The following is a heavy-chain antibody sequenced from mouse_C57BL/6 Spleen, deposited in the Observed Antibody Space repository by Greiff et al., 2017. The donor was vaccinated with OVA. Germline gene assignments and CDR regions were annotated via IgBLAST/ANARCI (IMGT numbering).Heavy chain of an antibody. CDR1: GFTFNTYA. CDR2: IRSKSSNYAT. J-gene: IGHJ2*01. CDR3: VRERDYCGSSRFDY. Sequence: DVKLVESGGGLVQPKGSLKLSCAASGFTFNTYAMHWVRQAPGKGLEWVARIRSKSSNYATYYAVSVKDRFTISRDDSQSMLYLQMNNLKTEDTAMYYCVRERDYCGSSRFDYWGQGTTLTVSS. V-gene: IGHV10-3*01. D-gene: IGHD1-1*01.